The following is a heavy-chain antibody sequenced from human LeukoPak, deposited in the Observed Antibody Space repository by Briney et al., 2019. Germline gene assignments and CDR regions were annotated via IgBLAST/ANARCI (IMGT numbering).Heavy chain of an antibody. Sequence: GGSLRLSCTASGFTLGDYAMSWVRQAPGKGLEWVSFIRSKAYGGTTEYAASVKGRFTISRDDSKSIAYLQMNSLKTEDTAVYYCTRLSGDNWNYGGNFDSWGQGTLVTVSS. CDR3: TRLSGDNWNYGGNFDS. D-gene: IGHD1-7*01. J-gene: IGHJ4*02. CDR1: GFTLGDYA. CDR2: IRSKAYGGTT. V-gene: IGHV3-49*04.